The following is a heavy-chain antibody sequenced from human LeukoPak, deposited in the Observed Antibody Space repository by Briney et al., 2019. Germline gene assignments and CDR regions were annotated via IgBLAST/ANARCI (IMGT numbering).Heavy chain of an antibody. V-gene: IGHV3-30-3*01. Sequence: GGSLRLSCAASRFTFSSYAMHWVRQAPGKGLEWVAVISYDGSNKYYADSVKGRFTISRDNSKNTLYLQMNSLRAEDTAVYYCATPPGNENYWGQGTLVTVSS. CDR2: ISYDGSNK. CDR1: RFTFSSYA. D-gene: IGHD4-23*01. J-gene: IGHJ4*02. CDR3: ATPPGNENY.